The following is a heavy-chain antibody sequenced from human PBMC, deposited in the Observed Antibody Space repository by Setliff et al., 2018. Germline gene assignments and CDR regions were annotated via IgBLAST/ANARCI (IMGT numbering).Heavy chain of an antibody. CDR3: ASLPVASPYYFDY. CDR2: IYFSGTT. D-gene: IGHD5-12*01. J-gene: IGHJ4*02. CDR1: GFTVSAND. Sequence: GSLRLSCAASGFTVSANDMSWVRQAPGKGPEWIGRIYFSGTTNYNSSLKSRVTISVDTSKNQFPLKLSSVTAADTALYYCASLPVASPYYFDYWGQGSLVTVSS. V-gene: IGHV4-4*08.